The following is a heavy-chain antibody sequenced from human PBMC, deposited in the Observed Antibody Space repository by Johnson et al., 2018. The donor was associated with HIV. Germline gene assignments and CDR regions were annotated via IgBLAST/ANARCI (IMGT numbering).Heavy chain of an antibody. CDR2: ISSSGSTI. CDR1: GFTFSDYY. D-gene: IGHD5-12*01. J-gene: IGHJ3*02. V-gene: IGHV3-11*01. CDR3: AARYSDYATNAFDI. Sequence: VQLVESGGGLVKPGGSLRLSCAASGFTFSDYYMSLIRQAPGKGLEWVSYISSSGSTIYYADSVKGRFTISRDNAKNSLYLQMNSLRAEDTALYYCAARYSDYATNAFDIWGQGTMVTFSS.